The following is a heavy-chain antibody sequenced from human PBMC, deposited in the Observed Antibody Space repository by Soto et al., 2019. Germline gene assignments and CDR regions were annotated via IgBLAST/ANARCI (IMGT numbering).Heavy chain of an antibody. D-gene: IGHD6-13*01. V-gene: IGHV3-30-3*01. J-gene: IGHJ4*02. CDR3: ARVPGGAEACQDDY. Sequence: QVQLVESGGGVVQPGRSLRLSCAASGFTFSSYAMHWVRQAPGTGLEWVAVISYDGSNEYYADSVKGRFTISRDNSKNTQYLQMNSLRAEDTAVYSCARVPGGAEACQDDYWGQVTLGTFAS. CDR2: ISYDGSNE. CDR1: GFTFSSYA.